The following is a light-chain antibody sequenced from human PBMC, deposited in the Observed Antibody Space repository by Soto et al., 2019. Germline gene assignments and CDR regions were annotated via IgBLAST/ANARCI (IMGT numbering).Light chain of an antibody. Sequence: DIQMTQSPSSLSASVGDRVTITCRATQSISIYLNWYQQKPGKAPNLLIYAASNLQSGVPSRFRGSGSGTDFTLTISSLQTEDFATYHCQQSDSHPLTFGGGTKVEIK. CDR2: AAS. V-gene: IGKV1-39*01. CDR1: QSISIY. J-gene: IGKJ4*01. CDR3: QQSDSHPLT.